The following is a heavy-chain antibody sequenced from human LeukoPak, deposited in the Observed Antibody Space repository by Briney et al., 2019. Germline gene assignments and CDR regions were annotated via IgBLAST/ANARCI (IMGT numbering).Heavy chain of an antibody. CDR2: INHSGST. CDR3: ARGQGASRYMDV. CDR1: GGSFSGYY. J-gene: IGHJ6*03. Sequence: PSETLSLTCALYGGSFSGYYWSWIRQPPGKGLEWIGEINHSGSTNYNPSLKSRVTISVDTSKNQFSLKLSSVTAADTAVYYCARGQGASRYMDVWGKGTTVTVSS. V-gene: IGHV4-34*01.